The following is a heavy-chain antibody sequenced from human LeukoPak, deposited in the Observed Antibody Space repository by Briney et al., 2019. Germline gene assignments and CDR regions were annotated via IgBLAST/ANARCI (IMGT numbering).Heavy chain of an antibody. J-gene: IGHJ6*03. CDR3: ARHIGGGIEDMDV. CDR1: GDSIRTYY. CDR2: IYVTGT. Sequence: SQTLSLTCTVSGDSIRTYYWSWVRQSPGRGLEWVGYIYVTGTRYNPYLQSRVTISVDRSRNQFFLKMTSVTAADTAVYYCARHIGGGIEDMDVWGRGTKVTVSS. V-gene: IGHV4-59*08. D-gene: IGHD3-16*02.